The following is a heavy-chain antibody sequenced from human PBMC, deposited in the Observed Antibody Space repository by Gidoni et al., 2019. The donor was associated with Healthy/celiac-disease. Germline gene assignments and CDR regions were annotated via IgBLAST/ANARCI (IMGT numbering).Heavy chain of an antibody. D-gene: IGHD2-2*01. CDR2: SRSKAYGGTT. Sequence: EVQLVESGGGLVQPGRSLRLSCTASGFTFGDHAMSWFRQAPGKGLEWVGFSRSKAYGGTTEYAASVKGRFTISRDDSKSIAYLQMNSLKTEDTAVYYCTRVWGYCSSTSCDAFDIWGQGTMVTVSS. CDR3: TRVWGYCSSTSCDAFDI. J-gene: IGHJ3*02. CDR1: GFTFGDHA. V-gene: IGHV3-49*03.